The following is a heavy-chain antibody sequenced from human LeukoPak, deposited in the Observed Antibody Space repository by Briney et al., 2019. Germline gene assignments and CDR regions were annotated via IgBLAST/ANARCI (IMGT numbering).Heavy chain of an antibody. J-gene: IGHJ6*02. Sequence: GRSLRLCCAASGFTFSHYGMHWVRQAPGKGLEWVALIWDDGNKKSHADTVKGRFTISRDNSKNTLYLQMNSLRGEDTAVYYWTRDGMPGYGMDVWGQGTTVTVSS. CDR2: IWDDGNKK. CDR3: TRDGMPGYGMDV. D-gene: IGHD1-26*01. CDR1: GFTFSHYG. V-gene: IGHV3-33*01.